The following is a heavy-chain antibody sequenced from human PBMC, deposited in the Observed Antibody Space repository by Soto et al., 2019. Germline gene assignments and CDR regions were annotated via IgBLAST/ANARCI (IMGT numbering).Heavy chain of an antibody. CDR1: GFTFGTTD. J-gene: IGHJ5*02. CDR3: VKNSGWFNT. CDR2: IDGSGGIT. V-gene: IGHV3-23*01. Sequence: QLLQSGGGLVQPGGSLTLSCAASGFTFGTTDMSWVRQAPGEGLEWVSTIDGSGGITYYADSVKGRFTISRDHSRNTVYLQMNSLRGDDTALYYCVKNSGWFNTWGQGAVVTVSS. D-gene: IGHD3-10*01.